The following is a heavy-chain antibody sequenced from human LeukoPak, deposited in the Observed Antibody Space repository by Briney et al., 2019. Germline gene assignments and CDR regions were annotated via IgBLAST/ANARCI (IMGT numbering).Heavy chain of an antibody. J-gene: IGHJ4*02. CDR1: GFTFSSYA. V-gene: IGHV3-23*01. CDR2: ISGSGGST. CDR3: AKILYGQLVPSFDY. D-gene: IGHD6-13*01. Sequence: GGSLRLSCAASGFTFSSYAMHWVRQAPGKGLEWVSAISGSGGSTYYADSVKGRFTISRDNSKNTLYLQMNSQRAEDTAVYYCAKILYGQLVPSFDYWGQGTLVTVSS.